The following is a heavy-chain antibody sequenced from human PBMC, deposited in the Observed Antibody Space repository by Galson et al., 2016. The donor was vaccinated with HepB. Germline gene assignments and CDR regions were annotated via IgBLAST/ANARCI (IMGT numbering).Heavy chain of an antibody. Sequence: SETLSLTCTVSGGSISRSNFYWGCIRQSPGEGLEWIGSMYYTGNTYYNPSLQSRVTVLVDMSKNQFSVTLRSVTAADTAIYYCARMSKVRGINSWGQGMLVTVSS. D-gene: IGHD3-10*01. J-gene: IGHJ4*02. CDR3: ARMSKVRGINS. V-gene: IGHV4-39*01. CDR2: MYYTGNT. CDR1: GGSISRSNFY.